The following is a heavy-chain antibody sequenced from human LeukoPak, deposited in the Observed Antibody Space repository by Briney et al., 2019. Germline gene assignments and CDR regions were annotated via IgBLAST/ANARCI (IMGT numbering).Heavy chain of an antibody. J-gene: IGHJ4*02. CDR3: ARDLYFDH. CDR1: GFTFSSYW. Sequence: GGSLRLSCAASGFTFSSYWMHWVRQAPGKELVWVSRIKSDGSITTYADSVKGRFTISRDNAKDTLYMQMDSLRAEDTAVYYCARDLYFDHWGQGTLVSVSS. CDR2: IKSDGSIT. V-gene: IGHV3-74*01.